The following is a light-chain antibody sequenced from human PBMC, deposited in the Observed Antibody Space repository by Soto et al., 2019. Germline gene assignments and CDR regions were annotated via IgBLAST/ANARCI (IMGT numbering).Light chain of an antibody. V-gene: IGKV1-13*02. CDR3: PPFNRYPNT. J-gene: IGKJ2*01. CDR1: QGISSA. Sequence: AIQLTQSPSSLSASVGDRVTITCRASQGISSALAWYQQKPGKAPKLLIYEASSLESGVPSRLRGSEYGTDLTLTIRRLQPEDFAPYYCPPFNRYPNTFGQGTKLEIK. CDR2: EAS.